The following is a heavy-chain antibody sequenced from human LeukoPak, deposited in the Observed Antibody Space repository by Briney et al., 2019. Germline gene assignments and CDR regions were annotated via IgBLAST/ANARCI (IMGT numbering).Heavy chain of an antibody. J-gene: IGHJ1*01. CDR2: INHSGST. Sequence: PSETLSLTCAVYGGFFSGYYWSWIRQPPGKGLEWIGEINHSGSTNYNPSLKSRVTISVDTSKNQFSLKLSSVTAADTAAYYCARGTSYYYDSSGYYQTGYFQHWGQGTLVTVSS. CDR1: GGFFSGYY. D-gene: IGHD3-22*01. V-gene: IGHV4-34*01. CDR3: ARGTSYYYDSSGYYQTGYFQH.